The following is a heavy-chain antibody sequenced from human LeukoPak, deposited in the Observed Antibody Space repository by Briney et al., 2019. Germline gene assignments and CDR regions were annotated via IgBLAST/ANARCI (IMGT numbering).Heavy chain of an antibody. CDR2: INHIGST. CDR1: GGSFSGYY. D-gene: IGHD3-22*01. J-gene: IGHJ4*02. V-gene: IGHV4-34*01. Sequence: SETLSLTCAVDGGSFSGYYCSWIRQPPGKGLEWIGEINHIGSTNYNPSLKSRVTISVDTSKNQFSLKLSSVTAADTAVYYCARGPLHYYDSSGYYSAFDYWGQGTLVTVSS. CDR3: ARGPLHYYDSSGYYSAFDY.